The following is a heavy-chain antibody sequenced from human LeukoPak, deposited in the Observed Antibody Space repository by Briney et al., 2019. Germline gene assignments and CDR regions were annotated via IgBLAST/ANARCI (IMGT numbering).Heavy chain of an antibody. V-gene: IGHV1-69*13. CDR1: GGTFSSYA. D-gene: IGHD2-2*01. J-gene: IGHJ4*02. CDR2: IIPIFGTA. Sequence: SVKVSCKASGGTFSSYAISWVRQAPGQGLEWMGGIIPIFGTANYAQKFQGRVTITADESTSTAYMELSSLRSEDTAVYYCARAGYCSSTSCSIFDYWGQGTLVTVSS. CDR3: ARAGYCSSTSCSIFDY.